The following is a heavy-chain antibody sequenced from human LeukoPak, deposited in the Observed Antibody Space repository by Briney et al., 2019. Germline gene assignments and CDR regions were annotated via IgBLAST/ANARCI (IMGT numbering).Heavy chain of an antibody. Sequence: SETLSLTCTVSGVSISSYYWSWIRQPTGKGLDWIGYINDSGRTNYILSLKSRLTISINTSKDEFSLKLTAVTAAAKAIYYCARERAPDYWGKGILVTVSS. CDR1: GVSISSYY. J-gene: IGHJ4*02. CDR3: ARERAPDY. CDR2: INDSGRT. V-gene: IGHV4-4*08.